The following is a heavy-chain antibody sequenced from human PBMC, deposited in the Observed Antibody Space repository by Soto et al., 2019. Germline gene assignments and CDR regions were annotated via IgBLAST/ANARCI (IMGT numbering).Heavy chain of an antibody. CDR2: ISYDGSNK. CDR1: GFTFSSSG. Sequence: QVPLVESGGGVVQPGRSLRLSCAASGFTFSSSGMHWVRQAPGKGLEWVAVISYDGSNKYYADSVKGRFTISRDNSKNTLYLQMNSLRAEDTAVYYCAKDHDFWSGYYDYWGQGTLVTVSS. J-gene: IGHJ4*02. V-gene: IGHV3-30*18. D-gene: IGHD3-3*01. CDR3: AKDHDFWSGYYDY.